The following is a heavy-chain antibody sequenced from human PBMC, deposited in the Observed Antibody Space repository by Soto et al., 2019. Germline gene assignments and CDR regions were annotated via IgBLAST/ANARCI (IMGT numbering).Heavy chain of an antibody. J-gene: IGHJ5*01. D-gene: IGHD3-22*01. CDR2: INHSGRV. CDR3: STRAYDTNGYYRFDP. Sequence: SETLSLTCAIYGGSFSGHSWTWIRQSPGKGLEWIGDINHSGRVNYSPSLKSRVTISLDTSKNQFSLTLSAVTAADTAMYYCSTRAYDTNGYYRFDPWGQGTLVTVSS. V-gene: IGHV4-34*01. CDR1: GGSFSGHS.